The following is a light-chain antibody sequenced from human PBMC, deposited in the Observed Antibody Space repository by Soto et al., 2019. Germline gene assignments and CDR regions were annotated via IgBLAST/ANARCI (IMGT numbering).Light chain of an antibody. Sequence: DIQLTQSPSSLSAFVVDSVTLSCRASRRSSTFLNWYHQKPGKAPKLLIYSASYLQSGVPSNFSGSGSGTDFTLSIVTLQPEYFGTYYCQQSYRLPLTFGGGHKV. CDR3: QQSYRLPLT. V-gene: IGKV1-39*01. CDR2: SAS. J-gene: IGKJ4*01. CDR1: RRSSTF.